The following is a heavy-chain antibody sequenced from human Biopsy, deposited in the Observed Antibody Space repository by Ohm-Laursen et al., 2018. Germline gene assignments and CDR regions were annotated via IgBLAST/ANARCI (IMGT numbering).Heavy chain of an antibody. D-gene: IGHD3-3*01. Sequence: ASVKVSCKASGDAFLGYYLHWARQAPGQGLEWMGSIYPNSGDTDFAQKFQGRVSMTRDTSVSTAYLELSSLRSDDTAIYYCARDLLEWSLPSWGQGTLVTASS. J-gene: IGHJ4*02. V-gene: IGHV1-2*02. CDR2: IYPNSGDT. CDR1: GDAFLGYY. CDR3: ARDLLEWSLPS.